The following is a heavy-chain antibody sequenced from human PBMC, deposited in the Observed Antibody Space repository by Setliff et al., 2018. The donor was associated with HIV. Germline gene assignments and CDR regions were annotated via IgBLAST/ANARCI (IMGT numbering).Heavy chain of an antibody. CDR2: IYFSGTT. Sequence: SETLSLTCTVSGASISSHYWSWIRQPPGKGLEWIGYIYFSGTTNYNPSLKSRVTISVDTSKNQFSLNLNSVTAADTAVYYCASPRSLLVWYDAFDIWGQGTMVTVSS. CDR1: GASISSHY. J-gene: IGHJ3*02. D-gene: IGHD3-16*01. CDR3: ASPRSLLVWYDAFDI. V-gene: IGHV4-59*11.